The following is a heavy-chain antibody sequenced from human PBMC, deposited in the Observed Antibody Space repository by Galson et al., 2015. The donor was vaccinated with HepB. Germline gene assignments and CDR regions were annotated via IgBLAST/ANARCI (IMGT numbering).Heavy chain of an antibody. Sequence: SLRLSCAASGFTFSSYSMNWVRQAPGKGLEWVSSISSSSSYIYYADSVKGRFTISRDNAKNSLYLQMNSLRAEDTAVYYCARGAWRGSSSFNYYFDYWGQGTLVTVSS. D-gene: IGHD6-13*01. J-gene: IGHJ4*02. CDR1: GFTFSSYS. CDR2: ISSSSSYI. V-gene: IGHV3-21*01. CDR3: ARGAWRGSSSFNYYFDY.